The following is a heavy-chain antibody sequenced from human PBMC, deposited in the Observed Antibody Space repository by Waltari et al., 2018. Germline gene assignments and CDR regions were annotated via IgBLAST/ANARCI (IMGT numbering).Heavy chain of an antibody. V-gene: IGHV3-23*04. CDR3: AKDEYYYDSSGYYYFDY. J-gene: IGHJ4*02. Sequence: EVQLVESGGGLVQPGGSLRLSCAASGFTFGSYAMSWVRQAPGKGLEWVSAISGSGGSTYYADSVKGRFTISRDNSKNTLYLQMNSLRAEDTAVYYCAKDEYYYDSSGYYYFDYWGQGTLVTVSS. CDR1: GFTFGSYA. CDR2: ISGSGGST. D-gene: IGHD3-22*01.